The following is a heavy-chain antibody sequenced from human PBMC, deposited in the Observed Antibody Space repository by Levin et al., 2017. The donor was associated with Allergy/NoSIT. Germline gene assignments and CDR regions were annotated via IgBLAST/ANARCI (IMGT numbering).Heavy chain of an antibody. J-gene: IGHJ4*02. D-gene: IGHD6-25*01. V-gene: IGHV3-23*01. CDR1: GFSFTTYA. CDR3: TKEVAAIGTPIFDY. CDR2: ISNGGHNT. Sequence: GGSLRLSCAASGFSFTTYAMSWVRQAPGKGLEWVSGISNGGHNTYYADSVKGRFTISRDNSKNTLYLHMDGLRPDDTDVYFCTKEVAAIGTPIFDYWGQGTLVTVSS.